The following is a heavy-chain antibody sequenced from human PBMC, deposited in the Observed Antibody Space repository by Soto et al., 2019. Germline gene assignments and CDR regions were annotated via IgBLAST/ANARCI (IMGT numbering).Heavy chain of an antibody. D-gene: IGHD6-19*01. CDR2: ISYDGSNK. V-gene: IGHV3-30-3*01. CDR3: ARDNSPYSSGWHNRHFDY. CDR1: GFTFSSYA. J-gene: IGHJ4*02. Sequence: QVQLVESGGGVVQPGRSLKLSCAASGFTFSSYAMHWVRQAPGKGLEWVAVISYDGSNKHYADSVKGRFTISRDNSKNTLYLQMNSLRAEDTAVYYCARDNSPYSSGWHNRHFDYWGQGTLVTVSS.